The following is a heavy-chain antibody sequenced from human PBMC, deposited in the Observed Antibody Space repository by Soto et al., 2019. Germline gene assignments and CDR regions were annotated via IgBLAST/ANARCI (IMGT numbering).Heavy chain of an antibody. D-gene: IGHD6-19*01. V-gene: IGHV3-23*01. J-gene: IGHJ5*02. CDR3: AKHSSGWHGRNWFDP. CDR2: ISGSGGST. CDR1: GFTFSCYA. Sequence: EVQLLESGGGLVQPGGSLRLSCAASGFTFSCYAMSWVRQAPGKGLEWVSAISGSGGSTYYADSVKGRFTISRDNSKNTLYLQMNSLRAEDTAVYYCAKHSSGWHGRNWFDPWGQGTLVTVSS.